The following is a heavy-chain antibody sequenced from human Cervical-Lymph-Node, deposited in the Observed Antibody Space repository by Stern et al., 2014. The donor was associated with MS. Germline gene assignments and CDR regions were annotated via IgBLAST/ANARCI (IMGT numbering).Heavy chain of an antibody. D-gene: IGHD5-24*01. V-gene: IGHV4-59*01. CDR3: ARVKRWLQVDDGMDV. CDR2: IPYKGLI. J-gene: IGHJ6*02. Sequence: LQLQESGPGLVKPSETLSLNCIVSDGSISSDFWSWVRQPPGKGLEWLGYIPYKGLITYNPSLTSRVTISVDTSKNHFSLKLTSVTPADTAVYYCARVKRWLQVDDGMDVWGQGTTVTVSS. CDR1: DGSISSDF.